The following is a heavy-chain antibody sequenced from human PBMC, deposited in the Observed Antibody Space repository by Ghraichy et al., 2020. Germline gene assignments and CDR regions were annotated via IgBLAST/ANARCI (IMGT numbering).Heavy chain of an antibody. Sequence: GGSLRLSCAASGFTVSSNYMSWVRQAPGKGLEWVSVIYSGGSTYYADSVKGRFTISRHNSKNTLYLQMNSLRAEDTAVYYCARGRRELPTVYYYYYMDVWGKGTTVTVSS. V-gene: IGHV3-53*04. CDR3: ARGRRELPTVYYYYYMDV. D-gene: IGHD1-26*01. J-gene: IGHJ6*03. CDR2: IYSGGST. CDR1: GFTVSSNY.